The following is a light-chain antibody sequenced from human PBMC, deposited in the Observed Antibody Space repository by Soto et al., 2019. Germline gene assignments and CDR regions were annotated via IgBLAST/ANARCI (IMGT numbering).Light chain of an antibody. Sequence: VLTQSPVTLSFSPCERVTLSCRASQTVSSNLAWYQQKPGQSPRLLIYGASTRATGIPARFSGSGSGTEFTLTLSSLQSEDFAVYYCQQYNNWPWTFGQGTKVDIK. J-gene: IGKJ1*01. V-gene: IGKV3-15*01. CDR2: GAS. CDR3: QQYNNWPWT. CDR1: QTVSSN.